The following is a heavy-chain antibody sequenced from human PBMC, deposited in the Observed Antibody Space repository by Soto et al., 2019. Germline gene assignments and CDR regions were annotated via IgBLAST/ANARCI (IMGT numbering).Heavy chain of an antibody. J-gene: IGHJ5*02. CDR2: ISGFNDDT. CDR1: GYTFTSYG. Sequence: QIELVQSGAEMKNPGASVKVSCKASGYTFTSYGISWVRPAPGQGLEWMGWISGFNDDTNLAQRFQGRITVTKDTSTRTAYMELRSLKSDDTAVYYCARSGSYYPARNWFGPWGQGTLVTVSS. V-gene: IGHV1-18*01. D-gene: IGHD3-10*01. CDR3: ARSGSYYPARNWFGP.